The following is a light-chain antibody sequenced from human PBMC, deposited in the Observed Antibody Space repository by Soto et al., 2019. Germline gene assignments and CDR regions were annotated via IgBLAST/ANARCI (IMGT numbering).Light chain of an antibody. CDR2: GNS. V-gene: IGLV1-40*01. CDR3: QSFDSSRFYV. J-gene: IGLJ1*01. CDR1: SSNIGTGYD. Sequence: QSVLTQPPSVSGAPGQRVTISFTGSSSNIGTGYDVHWYQQLPGTAPKLLIYGNSNRPSGVPDRFSGSKSGTSASLAITGLQAEDEADYYCQSFDSSRFYVFGTGTKLTVL.